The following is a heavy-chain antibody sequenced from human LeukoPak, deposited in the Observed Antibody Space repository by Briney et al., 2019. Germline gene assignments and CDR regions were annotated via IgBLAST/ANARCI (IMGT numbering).Heavy chain of an antibody. Sequence: SVKVSCKASGGTFSSYAISWVRPAPGQGLEWMGRIIPILGIANYAQKFQGRVTITTDKSTSTAYMELSSLRSEDTAVYYCAGYDFWSGYPSGYGMDVWGQGTTVTVSS. CDR2: IIPILGIA. CDR1: GGTFSSYA. CDR3: AGYDFWSGYPSGYGMDV. D-gene: IGHD3-3*01. V-gene: IGHV1-69*04. J-gene: IGHJ6*02.